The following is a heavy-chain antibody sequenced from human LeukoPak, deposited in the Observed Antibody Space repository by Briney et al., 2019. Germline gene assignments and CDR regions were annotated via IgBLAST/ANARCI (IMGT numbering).Heavy chain of an antibody. CDR1: GYSFTSYW. D-gene: IGHD3-10*01. V-gene: IGHV5-51*01. CDR3: ARLSRGANVPNWFDP. CDR2: IYPGDSDT. Sequence: GESLKISCKGSGYSFTSYWIGWVRQMPGKGLEWMGIIYPGDSDTRYSPSFQGQVTISADKSISTAYLQWSSLKASDTAMYYCARLSRGANVPNWFDPWGQGTLVTVSS. J-gene: IGHJ5*02.